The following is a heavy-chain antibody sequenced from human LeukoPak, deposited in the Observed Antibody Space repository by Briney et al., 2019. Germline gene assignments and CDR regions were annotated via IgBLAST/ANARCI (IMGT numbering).Heavy chain of an antibody. V-gene: IGHV1-2*02. Sequence: ASVKVSCKASGYTFTGYYMHWVRQAPGQGLEWMGWINPNSGGTNYAQKFQGRVTMTRDASISTAYMELSRLRSDDTAVYYCARVQLERKSSWFDPWGQGTLVTVSS. CDR2: INPNSGGT. CDR3: ARVQLERKSSWFDP. J-gene: IGHJ5*02. CDR1: GYTFTGYY. D-gene: IGHD1-1*01.